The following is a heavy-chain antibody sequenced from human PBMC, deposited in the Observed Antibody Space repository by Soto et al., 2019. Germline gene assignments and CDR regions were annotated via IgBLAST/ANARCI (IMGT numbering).Heavy chain of an antibody. V-gene: IGHV1-69*13. D-gene: IGHD2-2*01. J-gene: IGHJ6*02. Sequence: SVKVSCKASGGTFSSYAISWVPQAPGQGLEWMGGIIPISGTANYAQKFQGRVTITADESTSTAYMELSSLRSEDTAVYYCARSQGSSTSLEIYYYYYYGMDAWG. CDR1: GGTFSSYA. CDR3: ARSQGSSTSLEIYYYYYYGMDA. CDR2: IIPISGTA.